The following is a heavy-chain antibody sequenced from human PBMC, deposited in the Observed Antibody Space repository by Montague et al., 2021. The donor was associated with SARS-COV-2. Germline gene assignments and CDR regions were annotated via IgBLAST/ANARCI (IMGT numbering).Heavy chain of an antibody. CDR2: VSASGST. CDR3: ARDVVAAPGTFDY. Sequence: SETLSLTCTVSGDSISYFYWSWIRQPAGKGLGWIGRVSASGSTNYNPPLNSRVTMSVDTSKKQFPLRLSPVTAADTAVYYCARDVVAAPGTFDYWGQGTLVTVSS. D-gene: IGHD6-13*01. J-gene: IGHJ4*02. CDR1: GDSISYFY. V-gene: IGHV4-4*07.